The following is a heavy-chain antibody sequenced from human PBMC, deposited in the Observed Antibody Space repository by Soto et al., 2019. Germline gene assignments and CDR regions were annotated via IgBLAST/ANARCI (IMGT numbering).Heavy chain of an antibody. D-gene: IGHD3-3*01. V-gene: IGHV1-18*01. Sequence: GASVKVSCKASGYTFTSYGISWVRQAPGQGLEWMGWISAYNGNTNYAQKLQGRVTMTTDTSTSTAYMELRSLRSDDTAVYYCARDMYYDFWSGPHRDAFDIWGQGTMVTV. J-gene: IGHJ3*02. CDR3: ARDMYYDFWSGPHRDAFDI. CDR2: ISAYNGNT. CDR1: GYTFTSYG.